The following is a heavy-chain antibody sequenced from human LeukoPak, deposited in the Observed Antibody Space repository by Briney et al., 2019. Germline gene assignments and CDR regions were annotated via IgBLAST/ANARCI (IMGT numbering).Heavy chain of an antibody. J-gene: IGHJ4*02. Sequence: EASVKVSCKASGYTFTSYYMHWVRQAPGQGLEWMGIINPSGGSTSYAQKLQGRVTMTTDTSTSTAYMELRSLRSDDTAVYYCAREGPGCSSTSCYTSSDYWGQGTLVTVSS. CDR3: AREGPGCSSTSCYTSSDY. D-gene: IGHD2-2*02. V-gene: IGHV1-46*01. CDR1: GYTFTSYY. CDR2: INPSGGST.